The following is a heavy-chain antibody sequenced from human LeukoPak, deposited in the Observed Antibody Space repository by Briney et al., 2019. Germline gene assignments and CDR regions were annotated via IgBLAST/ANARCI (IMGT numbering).Heavy chain of an antibody. J-gene: IGHJ4*02. D-gene: IGHD2-2*03. CDR1: GFTFGDYA. CDR3: ARDGYAGSLDY. V-gene: IGHV3-21*01. CDR2: ISSSSSYI. Sequence: GGSLRLSCTASGFTFGDYAMSWVRQAPGKGLEWVSSISSSSSYIYYADSVKGRFTISRDNAKNSLYLQMNSLRAEDTAVYYCARDGYAGSLDYWGQGTLVTVSS.